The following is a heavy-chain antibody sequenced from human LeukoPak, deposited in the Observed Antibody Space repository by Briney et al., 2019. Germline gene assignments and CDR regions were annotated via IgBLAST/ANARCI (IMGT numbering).Heavy chain of an antibody. Sequence: SQALSLTCAISGDSVSSNSAAWNWIRQSPSRGLEWLGRTYYRSKWYDDYAVSVKSRITINPDTSKNQFSLQQNSVTPEDTAVYYSARFPPTTSGTTSRTANFDYWGQGTLVTVSS. CDR2: TYYRSKWYD. J-gene: IGHJ4*02. CDR3: ARFPPTTSGTTSRTANFDY. D-gene: IGHD1-1*01. CDR1: GDSVSSNSAA. V-gene: IGHV6-1*01.